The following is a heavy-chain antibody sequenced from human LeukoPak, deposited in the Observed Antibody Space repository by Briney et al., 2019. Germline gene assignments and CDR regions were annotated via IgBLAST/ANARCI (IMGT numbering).Heavy chain of an antibody. CDR3: AREPDGDPSYFDY. D-gene: IGHD4-17*01. CDR2: IKEDGSAK. CDR1: GFTFSTSW. Sequence: SGGSLRLSCAASGFTFSTSWMTWVRQAPGKGLEWVANIKEDGSAKNYVDFVKGRFTISRDNAKNALYLQMNSLRVEDTAVYYCAREPDGDPSYFDYWGQGTLVTVSS. J-gene: IGHJ4*02. V-gene: IGHV3-7*01.